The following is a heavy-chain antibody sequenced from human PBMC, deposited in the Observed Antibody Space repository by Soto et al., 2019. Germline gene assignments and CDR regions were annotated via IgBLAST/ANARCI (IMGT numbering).Heavy chain of an antibody. CDR1: GGSISSGDYY. D-gene: IGHD3-16*02. V-gene: IGHV4-30-4*01. CDR3: ARGRLRLGELSPNFDY. CDR2: IYYSGST. Sequence: SETLSLTCTVSGGSISSGDYYWSWIRQPPGKGLEWIGYIYYSGSTYYNPSLKSRVTISVDTSKNQFSLKLSSVTAADTAVYYCARGRLRLGELSPNFDYWGQGTLVTVSS. J-gene: IGHJ4*02.